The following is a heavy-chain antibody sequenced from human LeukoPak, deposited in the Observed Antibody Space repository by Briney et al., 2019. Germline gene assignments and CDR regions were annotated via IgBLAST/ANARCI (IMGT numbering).Heavy chain of an antibody. CDR2: INSDGSST. D-gene: IGHD5-18*01. Sequence: PGGSLRLSCAASGFTLSSYWMHWVRQAPGKGLVWVSRINSDGSSTNYADSVKGRFTISRDNAKNSLYLQMNNLRAEDTAVYYCARDVGYFRFDYWGQGTLVTVSS. J-gene: IGHJ4*02. V-gene: IGHV3-74*01. CDR1: GFTLSSYW. CDR3: ARDVGYFRFDY.